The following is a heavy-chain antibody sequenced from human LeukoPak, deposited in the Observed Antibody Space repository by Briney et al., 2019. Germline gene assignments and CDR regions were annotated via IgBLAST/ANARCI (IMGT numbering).Heavy chain of an antibody. CDR2: IYHSGST. V-gene: IGHV4-38-2*02. CDR3: ARDCGGRPGTKVNYFDY. CDR1: GYSISSGYY. Sequence: ASETLSLTCTVSGYSISSGYYWGWIRQPPGKGLEWIGSIYHSGSTYYNPSLKSRVTISVDTSKNQFSLKLSSVTAADTAVYYCARDCGGRPGTKVNYFDYWGRGTLVTVSS. J-gene: IGHJ4*02. D-gene: IGHD2-21*01.